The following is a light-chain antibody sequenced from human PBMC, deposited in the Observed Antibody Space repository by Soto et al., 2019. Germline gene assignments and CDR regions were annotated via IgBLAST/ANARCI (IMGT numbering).Light chain of an antibody. CDR1: QSISSY. Sequence: DIQMTQSPSSLSASVGDRVTITCRASQSISSYLNWYQQTPGKAPNLLIYGASTLQSGVPSRFGGRGSGTDFTLTISSLQPEDFATYYCQQTYSTPPTFGGGTKVEI. CDR3: QQTYSTPPT. V-gene: IGKV1-39*01. J-gene: IGKJ4*01. CDR2: GAS.